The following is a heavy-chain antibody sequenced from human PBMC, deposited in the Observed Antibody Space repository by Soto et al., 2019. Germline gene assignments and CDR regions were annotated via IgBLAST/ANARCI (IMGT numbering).Heavy chain of an antibody. V-gene: IGHV1-18*04. J-gene: IGHJ4*02. CDR3: AVGVDYGDYGYFDS. CDR2: ISCYNGDT. Sequence: QVQMVQSGTEVKEPGASVKVSCKASGYTFSSRGISWVRQAPGQGLEWLGWISCYNGDTFYAQKVQGIVTMTTDRSTSTAYLDLRNLRADDSAVYYCAVGVDYGDYGYFDSWGEGSLVNVSS. CDR1: GYTFSSRG. D-gene: IGHD4-17*01.